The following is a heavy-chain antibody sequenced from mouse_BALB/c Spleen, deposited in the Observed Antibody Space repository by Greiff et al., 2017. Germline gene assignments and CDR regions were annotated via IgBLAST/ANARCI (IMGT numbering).Heavy chain of an antibody. Sequence: QVQLKESGPGLVAPSQSLSITCTVSGFSLTSYGVHWVRQPPGKGLEWLGVIWAGGSTNYNSALMSRLSISKDNSKSQVFLKMNSLQTDDTAMYYCARDGDLLYAMDYWGQGTSVTVSS. CDR2: IWAGGST. CDR3: ARDGDLLYAMDY. V-gene: IGHV2-9*02. J-gene: IGHJ4*01. D-gene: IGHD2-1*01. CDR1: GFSLTSYG.